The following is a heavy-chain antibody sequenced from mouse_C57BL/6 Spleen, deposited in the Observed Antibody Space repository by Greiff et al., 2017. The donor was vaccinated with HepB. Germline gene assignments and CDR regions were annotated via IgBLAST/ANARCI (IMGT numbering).Heavy chain of an antibody. V-gene: IGHV1-26*01. D-gene: IGHD2-4*01. J-gene: IGHJ4*01. CDR1: GYTFTDYY. Sequence: EVQLQQSGPELVKPGASVKISCKASGYTFTDYYMNWVKQSHGKSLEWIGDINPNNGGTSYNQKFKGKATLTVDKSSSTAYMELRSLTSEDSAVYYCARTMRDAMDYWGQGTSVTVSS. CDR2: INPNNGGT. CDR3: ARTMRDAMDY.